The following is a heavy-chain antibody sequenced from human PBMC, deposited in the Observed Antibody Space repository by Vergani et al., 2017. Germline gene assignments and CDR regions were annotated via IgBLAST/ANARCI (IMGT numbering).Heavy chain of an antibody. V-gene: IGHV4-34*01. D-gene: IGHD5-12*01. J-gene: IGHJ4*02. CDR3: ASSGVVAASSADY. Sequence: QVQLQPRGAGLLKPSEPLSLTCAVYGWSFSGYYWSWIRQPPGKGMGWIGAVNHSGSTNYNPSLKSRVTISVDTSEHQFSLKLSSVTAADTAVYYCASSGVVAASSADYWGQGTLVTVSS. CDR1: GWSFSGYY. CDR2: VNHSGST.